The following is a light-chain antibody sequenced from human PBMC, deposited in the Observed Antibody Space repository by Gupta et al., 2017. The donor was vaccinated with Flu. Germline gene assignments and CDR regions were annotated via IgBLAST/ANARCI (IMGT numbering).Light chain of an antibody. V-gene: IGLV2-14*01. J-gene: IGLJ2*01. CDR2: EAN. Sequence: SSDIGTYNYVSWYQEYSGTAPELMIFEANNRPSGVSTRFSGSKSGNTASLTISGLQAEDEAVYFCSSYTTTNTLVVFGGGTKLTVL. CDR3: SSYTTTNTLVV. CDR1: SSDIGTYNY.